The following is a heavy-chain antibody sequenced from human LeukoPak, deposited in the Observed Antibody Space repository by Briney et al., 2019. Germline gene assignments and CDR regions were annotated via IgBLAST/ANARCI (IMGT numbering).Heavy chain of an antibody. D-gene: IGHD3-22*01. CDR3: AKESGITMIVVVISAFDY. CDR1: GFTFSSYA. CDR2: ISGSGGST. J-gene: IGHJ4*02. Sequence: GGSLRLSCAASGFTFSSYAMSWVCQAPGKGLEWVSAISGSGGSTYYADSVKGRFTISRDNPKNTLYLQMNSLRAEDTAVYYCAKESGITMIVVVISAFDYWGQGTLVTVSS. V-gene: IGHV3-23*01.